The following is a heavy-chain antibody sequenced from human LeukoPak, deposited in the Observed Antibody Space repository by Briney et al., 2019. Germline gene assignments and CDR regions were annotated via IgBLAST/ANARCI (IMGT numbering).Heavy chain of an antibody. CDR3: ARVTYYDFWSGSPLFDY. Sequence: SETLSLTCTVSGGSISSYYWSWIRQPPGKGLEWIGYIYYSGSTNYNPSLKSRVTISVDTSKNQFSLKLSSVTAADTAVYYCARVTYYDFWSGSPLFDYWGQGILVTVSS. D-gene: IGHD3-3*01. CDR2: IYYSGST. V-gene: IGHV4-59*01. CDR1: GGSISSYY. J-gene: IGHJ4*02.